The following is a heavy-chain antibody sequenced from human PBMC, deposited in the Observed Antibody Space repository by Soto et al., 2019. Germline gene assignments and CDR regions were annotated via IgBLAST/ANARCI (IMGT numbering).Heavy chain of an antibody. CDR2: INSDGSST. CDR1: GFTFSSYW. Sequence: GGSLRLSCAASGFTFSSYWMHWVRQAPGKGLVWVSRINSDGSSTSYADSVKGRFTISRDDAKNTLYLQMNSLRAEDTAVYYCARGQWWYQYGMDVWGQGTTVTVSS. J-gene: IGHJ6*02. CDR3: ARGQWWYQYGMDV. D-gene: IGHD2-15*01. V-gene: IGHV3-74*01.